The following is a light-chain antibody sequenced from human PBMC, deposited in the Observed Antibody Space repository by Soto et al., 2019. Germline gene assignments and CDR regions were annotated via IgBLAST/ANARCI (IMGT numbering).Light chain of an antibody. CDR3: QHRVIGPT. J-gene: IGKJ4*01. CDR1: QSVSSY. CDR2: DVS. Sequence: EIALTQSPATLSLSPGERATLSCRAAQSVSSYLGWYQQKPGQAPRLLISDVSRRATGIPARFSGSGFGTDITLTISSLEPEDTAVYYCQHRVIGPTFGGGTRVEIK. V-gene: IGKV3-11*01.